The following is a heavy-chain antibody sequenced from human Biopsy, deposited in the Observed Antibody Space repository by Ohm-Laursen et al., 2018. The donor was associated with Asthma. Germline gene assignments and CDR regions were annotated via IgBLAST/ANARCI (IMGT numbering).Heavy chain of an antibody. CDR2: ISGSGGST. D-gene: IGHD3-9*01. J-gene: IGHJ4*02. CDR3: AKDRDYNFLTGPPGFDY. CDR1: GFTFSSYA. V-gene: IGHV3-23*01. Sequence: SLRLSCAASGFTFSSYAMSWVRQAPGKGLEWVSAISGSGGSTYYADSVKGRFTISRDNSKNTLYLQMNSLRAEDTAVYYCAKDRDYNFLTGPPGFDYWGQGTLVTVSS.